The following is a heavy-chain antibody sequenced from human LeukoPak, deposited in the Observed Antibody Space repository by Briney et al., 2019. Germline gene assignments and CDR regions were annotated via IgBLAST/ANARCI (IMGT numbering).Heavy chain of an antibody. CDR3: ARRGVGATAWDAFDI. CDR1: GGSLTRYH. D-gene: IGHD1-26*01. J-gene: IGHJ3*02. CDR2: INYSGST. Sequence: PSETLSLTCTVSGGSLTRYHWGWIRQPPGKGLEWIGYINYSGSTNYSPSLESRVTISLDTSKNQFSLQLSSVTAADTAVYYCARRGVGATAWDAFDIRGQGTLVTVSS. V-gene: IGHV4-59*08.